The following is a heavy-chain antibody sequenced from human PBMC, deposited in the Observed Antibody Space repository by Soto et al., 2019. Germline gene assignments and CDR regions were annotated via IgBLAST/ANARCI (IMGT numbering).Heavy chain of an antibody. J-gene: IGHJ6*03. V-gene: IGHV6-1*01. CDR1: GDSVSSNSAA. CDR2: TYYRSKWYN. CDR3: ARADASPDYYSYYYMDA. Sequence: SQTLSLTCAISGDSVSSNSAAWNWIRQSPSRGLEWLGRTYYRSKWYNDYAVSVKSRITINPDTSKNQFSLQLNSVTPEDTAVYYCARADASPDYYSYYYMDAWGKGTTVTVSS.